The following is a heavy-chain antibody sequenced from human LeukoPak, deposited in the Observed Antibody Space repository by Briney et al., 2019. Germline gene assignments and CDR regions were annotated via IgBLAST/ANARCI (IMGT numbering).Heavy chain of an antibody. Sequence: SETLSLTCTVSGASISSSSYYWGWLRQPPGKGLEWIGSIYYSGSTYYNPSLKSRFTISVDTSKNQFSLKLSSVTAADTAVYYCARQRTSHSSFDPWGQGTLVTVSS. D-gene: IGHD2-2*01. CDR3: ARQRTSHSSFDP. CDR2: IYYSGST. CDR1: GASISSSSYY. V-gene: IGHV4-39*01. J-gene: IGHJ5*02.